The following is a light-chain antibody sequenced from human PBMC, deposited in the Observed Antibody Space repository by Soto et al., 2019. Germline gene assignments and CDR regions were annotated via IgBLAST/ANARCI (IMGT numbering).Light chain of an antibody. CDR3: KEALVTPT. CDR1: QSLLHSNGYNY. CDR2: LGS. J-gene: IGKJ5*01. V-gene: IGKV2-28*01. Sequence: DIVMTQTPLSLSVTPGQPASISCRSSQSLLHSNGYNYLDWYLQKPGQSPQLLIYLGSHRASGVPDRFSGRGAGKDSTLKSSREEADYGMVYCIKEALVTPTFGQGTRVEIK.